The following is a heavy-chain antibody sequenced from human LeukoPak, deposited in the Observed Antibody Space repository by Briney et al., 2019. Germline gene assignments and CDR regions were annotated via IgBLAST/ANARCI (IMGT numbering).Heavy chain of an antibody. Sequence: GGSLRLSCAASGFTFDDYGMSWVRQAPGKGLEWVSGINWNGGSTGYADSVKGRFTISRDNAKNSLYLQMNSLRAEDTALYHCARNYGSGSYADYWGQGILVTVSS. J-gene: IGHJ4*02. CDR3: ARNYGSGSYADY. CDR2: INWNGGST. D-gene: IGHD3-10*01. V-gene: IGHV3-20*01. CDR1: GFTFDDYG.